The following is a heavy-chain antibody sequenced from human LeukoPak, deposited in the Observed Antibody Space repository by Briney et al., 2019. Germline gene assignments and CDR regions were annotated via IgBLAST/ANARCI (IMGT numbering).Heavy chain of an antibody. CDR1: GGSMRAFF. V-gene: IGHV4-4*07. CDR3: ARIFSMATIDWFDS. D-gene: IGHD5-24*01. Sequence: SETLSLTCYVSGGSMRAFFWSWVRQPAGKGLEWIGRIYASGSANYNPSLKSRVTMSLDTSKNQFSLKLRSVTAADTAVYYCARIFSMATIDWFDSWGQGTLVTDSS. J-gene: IGHJ5*01. CDR2: IYASGSA.